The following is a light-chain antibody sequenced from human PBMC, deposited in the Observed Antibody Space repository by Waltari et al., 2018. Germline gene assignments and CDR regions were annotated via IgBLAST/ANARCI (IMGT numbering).Light chain of an antibody. CDR2: GAS. V-gene: IGKV3-15*01. CDR3: QQYNNWPIFT. CDR1: QSVSSN. Sequence: EIVMTQSQATLYVSPGERATLSCRASQSVSSNLAWYQQKPGQAPRLLIYGASPRATGIPARFSGSGSGTEFTLTISSLQSEDFAVYYCQQYNNWPIFTFGPGTKVDIK. J-gene: IGKJ3*01.